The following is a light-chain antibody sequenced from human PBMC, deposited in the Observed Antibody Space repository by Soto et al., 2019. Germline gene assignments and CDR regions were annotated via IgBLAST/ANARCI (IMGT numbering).Light chain of an antibody. Sequence: QSVLTQPASVSGSPGQSITISCTGTSSDIGAYNYVSWYQQPPGKAPKLVIYEVSNRPSGVSNRFSGSKSGNTASLTISGLQAEDEADYYCSSYTSSSTLVFGGGTKLTVL. J-gene: IGLJ2*01. CDR2: EVS. CDR3: SSYTSSSTLV. CDR1: SSDIGAYNY. V-gene: IGLV2-14*01.